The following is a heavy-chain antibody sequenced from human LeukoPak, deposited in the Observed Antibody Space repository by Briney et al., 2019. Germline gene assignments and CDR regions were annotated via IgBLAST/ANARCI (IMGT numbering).Heavy chain of an antibody. J-gene: IGHJ4*02. D-gene: IGHD3-10*01. V-gene: IGHV4-59*01. Sequence: SETLSLTCTVSGGSITNYYWSWIRQPPGKGPEWIGYIHYSGSTKYKSSLKSRVTISVDTSKNQFSLKLNSVTAADTAVYYCARGKEVITMLRGLKPGYYFDYWGQGTLVTVSS. CDR2: IHYSGST. CDR3: ARGKEVITMLRGLKPGYYFDY. CDR1: GGSITNYY.